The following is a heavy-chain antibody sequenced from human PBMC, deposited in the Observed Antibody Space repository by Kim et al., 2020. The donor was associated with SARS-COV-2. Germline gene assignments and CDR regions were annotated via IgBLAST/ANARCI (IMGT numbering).Heavy chain of an antibody. D-gene: IGHD2-2*02. V-gene: IGHV1-69*04. CDR3: ATDLCTIIRCYTAAAN. CDR2: IIPILGIT. CDR1: GGAFSRYA. Sequence: SVKVSCKASGGAFSRYAISWVRQAPGQGLEWLGRIIPILGITNYAQTLQGRVAITADKATNIAYMELSSLRSEDTAVYYCATDLCTIIRCYTAAANWGQGTLVTVSS. J-gene: IGHJ4*02.